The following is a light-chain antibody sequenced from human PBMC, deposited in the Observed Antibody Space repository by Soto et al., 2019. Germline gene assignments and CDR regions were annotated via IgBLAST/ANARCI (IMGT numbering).Light chain of an antibody. CDR3: QQFGNSPRYT. J-gene: IGKJ2*01. V-gene: IGKV3-20*01. CDR1: QSVSASY. CDR2: AAS. Sequence: EIVLTQSPGTLSLSPGERATLSCRASQSVSASYLAWYHQKPGQAPTLLIYAASSRATGIPDRFSGSGSGTDFTLTISGLEPEDSAVYYCQQFGNSPRYTFGQGTKLEIK.